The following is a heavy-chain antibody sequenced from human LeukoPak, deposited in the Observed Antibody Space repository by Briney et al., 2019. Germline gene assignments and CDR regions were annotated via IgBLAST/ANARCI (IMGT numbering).Heavy chain of an antibody. V-gene: IGHV1-18*01. CDR2: ISAYNGNT. CDR3: ARGVAPMQMAVMGGLDN. D-gene: IGHD2-2*01. CDR1: GYTFTSYG. J-gene: IGHJ4*02. Sequence: ASVKVSCKASGYTFTSYGISWVRQAPGQGLEWMGWISAYNGNTNYAQKLQGRVTMTTDTSTSTVYMELSSLRSEDTAVYYCARGVAPMQMAVMGGLDNWGQGTLVTVSS.